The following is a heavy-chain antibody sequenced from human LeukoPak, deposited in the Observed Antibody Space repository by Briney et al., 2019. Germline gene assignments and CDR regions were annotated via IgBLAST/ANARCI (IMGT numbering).Heavy chain of an antibody. CDR3: ARESEDSSSWYAVAFDI. J-gene: IGHJ3*02. CDR2: IYYSGST. CDR1: GGSISSYY. Sequence: SETLSLTRTVSGGSISSYYWSWIRQPPGKGLEWIGYIYYSGSTNCNPSPKSRVTISVDTSKNQFSLKLSSVTAADTAVYYCARESEDSSSWYAVAFDIWGQGTMVTVSS. V-gene: IGHV4-59*01. D-gene: IGHD6-13*01.